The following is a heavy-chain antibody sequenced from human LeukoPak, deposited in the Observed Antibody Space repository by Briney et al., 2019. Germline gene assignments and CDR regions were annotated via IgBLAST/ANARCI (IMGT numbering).Heavy chain of an antibody. CDR2: INHSGST. V-gene: IGHV4-34*01. D-gene: IGHD5-12*01. J-gene: IGHJ6*02. CDR3: ARVVVATDYYGMDV. CDR1: GGSFSGYY. Sequence: PSETLSLTCAVYGGSFSGYYWSWIRQPPGKGLEWIGEINHSGSTNYNPSLKSRVTISVDTSKNQFSLKLSSVTAADTAVYYCARVVVATDYYGMDVWGQGTTVTVSS.